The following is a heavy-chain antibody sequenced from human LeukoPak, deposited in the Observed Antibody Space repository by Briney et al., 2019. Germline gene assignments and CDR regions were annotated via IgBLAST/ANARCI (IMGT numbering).Heavy chain of an antibody. V-gene: IGHV1-2*02. D-gene: IGHD3-22*01. CDR1: GYTFTGYY. CDR3: ARGDYYDSSVYYYD. Sequence: APVKLSCKASGYTFTGYYIHWVRQAPGQGLEWMGWINPNSGGTNSAQKFQGRVTMTRDTSISTAYMDLSSLRSDDTAVYYCARGDYYDSSVYYYDWGQGTLVTVSS. CDR2: INPNSGGT. J-gene: IGHJ4*02.